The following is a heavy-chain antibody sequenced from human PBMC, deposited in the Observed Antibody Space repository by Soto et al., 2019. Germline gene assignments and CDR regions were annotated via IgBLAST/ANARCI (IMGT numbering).Heavy chain of an antibody. Sequence: QVQLQESGPGLVKPSETLSLTCTVSGGSISSYYCSWIRQPPGKGLEWIGYIYYSGSTNYNPSRKSGVTISVDTSKNQFSLNLSSVNAAYTAVYYCARWYIFTGSHPLYYYGMDVWGQGTTVTVSS. CDR3: ARWYIFTGSHPLYYYGMDV. D-gene: IGHD3-9*01. V-gene: IGHV4-59*01. CDR2: IYYSGST. CDR1: GGSISSYY. J-gene: IGHJ6*02.